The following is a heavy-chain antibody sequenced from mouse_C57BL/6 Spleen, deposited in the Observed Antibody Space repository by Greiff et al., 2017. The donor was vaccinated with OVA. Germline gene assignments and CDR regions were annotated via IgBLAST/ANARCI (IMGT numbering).Heavy chain of an antibody. D-gene: IGHD2-4*01. J-gene: IGHJ3*01. Sequence: VQLQQSGPELVKPGASVKISCKASGYAFSSSWMNWVKQRPGKGLEWIGRIYPGDGDTNYNGKFKGKATLTADNSSSAAYMQLSSLTSEDSVVYFCARSYYDYGWAWFAYWGQGTLVTVSA. CDR3: ARSYYDYGWAWFAY. CDR1: GYAFSSSW. V-gene: IGHV1-82*01. CDR2: IYPGDGDT.